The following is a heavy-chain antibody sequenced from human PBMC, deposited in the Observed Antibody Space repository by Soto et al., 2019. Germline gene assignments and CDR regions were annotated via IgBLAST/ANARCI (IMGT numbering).Heavy chain of an antibody. D-gene: IGHD3-9*01. Sequence: VACRTSWCRFIRYGIGGARQANGQGLEWMGWINAYNGNTNYAQNLQGRLTLTTDTSTTTAYMELRSLRSNDTAIYYCEMVDVYDKLSPQDVWGQGTTVTVSS. CDR3: EMVDVYDKLSPQDV. CDR1: WCRFIRYG. J-gene: IGHJ6*02. V-gene: IGHV1-18*01. CDR2: INAYNGNT.